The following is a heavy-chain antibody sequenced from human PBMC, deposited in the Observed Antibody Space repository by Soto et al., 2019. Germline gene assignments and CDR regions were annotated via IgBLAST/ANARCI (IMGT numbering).Heavy chain of an antibody. CDR1: GYSFTSYW. J-gene: IGHJ6*02. CDR2: IDPSDSCT. V-gene: IGHV5-10-1*01. D-gene: IGHD4-4*01. CDR3: ALQNSNYDYYYYGMDV. Sequence: GESLKISCKGSGYSFTSYWISWVRQMPGKGLEWMGRIDPSDSCTNYSPSFQGHVTISADKSISTAYLQWSSLKASDTAMYYCALQNSNYDYYYYGMDVWGQGTTVTVSS.